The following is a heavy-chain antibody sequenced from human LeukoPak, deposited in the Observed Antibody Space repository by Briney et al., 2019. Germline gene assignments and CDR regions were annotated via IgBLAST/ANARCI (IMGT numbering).Heavy chain of an antibody. D-gene: IGHD6-19*01. Sequence: SETLSLTCAVYGGSFSGYYWSWIRQPPGKGLEWIGEVNHSGSTNYNPSLKSRVTISVDTSKNQFSLELSSVTAADTAVYYCAIFPHSSGTTKDYWGQGTLVTVSS. CDR3: AIFPHSSGTTKDY. V-gene: IGHV4-34*01. CDR2: VNHSGST. CDR1: GGSFSGYY. J-gene: IGHJ4*02.